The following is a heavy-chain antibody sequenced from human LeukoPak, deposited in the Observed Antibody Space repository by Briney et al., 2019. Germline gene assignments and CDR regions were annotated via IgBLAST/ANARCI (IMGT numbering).Heavy chain of an antibody. J-gene: IGHJ4*02. V-gene: IGHV3-23*01. CDR2: LSADGASR. CDR3: ARIVTTCSDY. Sequence: GGSLRLPCVASGFTFNIYAMNWVRQAPGKGLEWVSSLSADGASRFYADFVKGRFTISRDNSKNTLYLQMNSLRVEDTAVYYCARIVTTCSDYWGQGTLVTVS. CDR1: GFTFNIYA. D-gene: IGHD1-14*01.